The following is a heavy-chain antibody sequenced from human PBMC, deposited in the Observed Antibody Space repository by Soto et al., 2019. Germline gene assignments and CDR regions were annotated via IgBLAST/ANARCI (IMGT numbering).Heavy chain of an antibody. CDR3: TTDPSETARFLEWLFPKGDY. Sequence: GGSLRLSCAASGFTFSNAWMNWVRQAPGKGLEWVGRIKSKTDGGTTDYAAPVKGRFTISRDDSKNTLYLQMNSLKTEDTAVYYCTTDPSETARFLEWLFPKGDYWGQGTLVTVSS. D-gene: IGHD3-3*01. V-gene: IGHV3-15*07. CDR1: GFTFSNAW. CDR2: IKSKTDGGTT. J-gene: IGHJ4*02.